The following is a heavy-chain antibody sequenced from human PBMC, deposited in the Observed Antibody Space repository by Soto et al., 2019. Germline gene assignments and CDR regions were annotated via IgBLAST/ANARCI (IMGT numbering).Heavy chain of an antibody. CDR1: GGSISGGIYY. D-gene: IGHD4-17*01. V-gene: IGHV4-30-4*01. CDR2: IFHSGST. Sequence: QVQLQESGPGLVKPSETLSLTCTVSGGSISGGIYYWSWVRQSPGKGLEWIGYIFHSGSTFYNPSLESRVTISVDPSNNQFPLRLSSVTAADTAVYYCAREIIPLTTDWYFDLWGRGTLVTVSS. CDR3: AREIIPLTTDWYFDL. J-gene: IGHJ2*01.